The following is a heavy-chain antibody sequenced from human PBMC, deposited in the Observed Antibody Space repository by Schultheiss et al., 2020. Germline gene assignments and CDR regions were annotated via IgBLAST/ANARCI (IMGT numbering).Heavy chain of an antibody. J-gene: IGHJ3*02. Sequence: GGSLRLSCAASGFTFSSYAMSWVRQAPGKGLEWVADIKCDGSEKYYVDSVKGRLTISRDNAKNSLYLQMNSLRAEDTALYYCAKDMDPYYYGSGSYEDACDIWGPGKMGTVAS. V-gene: IGHV3-7*03. CDR1: GFTFSSYA. CDR3: AKDMDPYYYGSGSYEDACDI. CDR2: IKCDGSEK. D-gene: IGHD3-10*01.